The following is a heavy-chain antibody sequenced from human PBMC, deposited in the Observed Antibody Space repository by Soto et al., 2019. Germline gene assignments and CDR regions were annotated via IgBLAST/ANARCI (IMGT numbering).Heavy chain of an antibody. Sequence: QVQLVQSGAEVKKPGSSVKVSCKASGGTFSSYAISWVRQAPGQGLEWIGGIIPIFGTANYAQKFQGRVTITADESTSTAYMELSSLRSEDTAVYYCARDAYGSGSYYNIYYFDYWGQGTLVTVSS. CDR3: ARDAYGSGSYYNIYYFDY. D-gene: IGHD3-10*01. CDR2: IIPIFGTA. J-gene: IGHJ4*02. V-gene: IGHV1-69*01. CDR1: GGTFSSYA.